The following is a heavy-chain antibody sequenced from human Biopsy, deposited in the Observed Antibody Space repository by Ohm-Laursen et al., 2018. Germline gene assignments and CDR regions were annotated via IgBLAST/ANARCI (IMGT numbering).Heavy chain of an antibody. Sequence: SVKVSCKAPGGTFSNYGVNWVRQAPGQGLEWLGGNIPILGTGNYAQKFQDRVTVAADTSTSTATMELRSLRSDDTAVYYCATKLAGYFHHWGQGTLVTVSS. CDR3: ATKLAGYFHH. J-gene: IGHJ1*01. V-gene: IGHV1-69*06. CDR1: GGTFSNYG. CDR2: NIPILGTG.